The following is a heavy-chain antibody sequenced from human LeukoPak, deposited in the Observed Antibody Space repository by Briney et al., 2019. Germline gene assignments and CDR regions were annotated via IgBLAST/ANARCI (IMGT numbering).Heavy chain of an antibody. V-gene: IGHV1-8*03. CDR1: GYTFTSYD. CDR2: MNPNSGST. Sequence: GASVKVPCKASGYTFTSYDINWVRQATGQGLEWMGWMNPNSGSTGYAQKFQGRVTITRNTSISTAYIELSSLRSEDTAVYYCARGGGDSSGYEFDYWGQGTLVTVSS. CDR3: ARGGGDSSGYEFDY. J-gene: IGHJ4*02. D-gene: IGHD3-22*01.